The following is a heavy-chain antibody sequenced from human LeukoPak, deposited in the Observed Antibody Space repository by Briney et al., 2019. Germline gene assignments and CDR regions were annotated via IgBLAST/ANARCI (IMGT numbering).Heavy chain of an antibody. Sequence: GGSLRLSCAASGFTFSSYAMSWVRQAPGKGLEWVSAISGSGGSTYYADSVKGRFTISRDNSKNTLCLQMSSLRAEDTAVYYCASEITMIVVVPEVVYWGQGTLVTVSS. D-gene: IGHD3-22*01. V-gene: IGHV3-23*01. J-gene: IGHJ4*02. CDR3: ASEITMIVVVPEVVY. CDR2: ISGSGGST. CDR1: GFTFSSYA.